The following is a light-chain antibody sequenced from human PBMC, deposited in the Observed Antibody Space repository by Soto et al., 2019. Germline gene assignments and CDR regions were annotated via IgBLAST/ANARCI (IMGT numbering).Light chain of an antibody. CDR1: SSNIGSNY. CDR3: AAWDDSLSGVL. Sequence: QAVVTQPPSASGTPGQRVTISCSGSSSNIGSNYVYWYQQLPGTAPKLLISRNNHRPSGVPDRFSGSKSGTSGSLAISGLRSEDEADYYCAAWDDSLSGVLFGEGTKVTVL. J-gene: IGLJ2*01. V-gene: IGLV1-47*01. CDR2: RNN.